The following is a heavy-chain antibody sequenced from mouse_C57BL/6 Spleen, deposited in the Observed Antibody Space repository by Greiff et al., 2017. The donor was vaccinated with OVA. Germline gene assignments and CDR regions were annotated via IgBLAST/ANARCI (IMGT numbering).Heavy chain of an antibody. CDR3: AREMVTTRYYAMDY. D-gene: IGHD2-2*01. V-gene: IGHV1-69*01. Sequence: QVQLQQPGAELVMPGASVKLSCKASGYTFTSYWMHWVKQRPGQGLEWIGEIDPSDSYPNYNQQFKGKSTLTVDKSSSTAYMQLSSLTSEDSAVYYCAREMVTTRYYAMDYWGQGTSVTVSS. CDR1: GYTFTSYW. CDR2: IDPSDSYP. J-gene: IGHJ4*01.